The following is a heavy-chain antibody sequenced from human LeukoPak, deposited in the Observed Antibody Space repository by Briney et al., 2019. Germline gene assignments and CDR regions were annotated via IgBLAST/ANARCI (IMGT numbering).Heavy chain of an antibody. V-gene: IGHV1-69*05. J-gene: IGHJ4*02. CDR2: IIPIFGTA. Sequence: SVKVSCKASGGTFTSYAISWVRQAPGQGLEWMGGIIPIFGTANYAQKFQGRVTITTDESTSTAYMELSSLRSEDTAVYYCASYYYDSSGYEQIDYWGQGTLVTVSS. D-gene: IGHD3-22*01. CDR1: GGTFTSYA. CDR3: ASYYYDSSGYEQIDY.